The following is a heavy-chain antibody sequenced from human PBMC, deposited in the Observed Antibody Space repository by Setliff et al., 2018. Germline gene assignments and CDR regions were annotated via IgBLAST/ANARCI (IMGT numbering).Heavy chain of an antibody. CDR3: ARESRYYYDNLGTLDY. D-gene: IGHD3-22*01. J-gene: IGHJ4*02. CDR2: IYYSGNT. Sequence: SETLSLTCTVSGGSLSISNSYWGWIRQPPGKGLEWIGTIYYSGNTYYNPSLKSRVSISVDTSKNQFSLKLSSVTAADTAVYYCARESRYYYDNLGTLDYWGQGTLVTVSS. CDR1: GGSLSISNSY. V-gene: IGHV4-39*07.